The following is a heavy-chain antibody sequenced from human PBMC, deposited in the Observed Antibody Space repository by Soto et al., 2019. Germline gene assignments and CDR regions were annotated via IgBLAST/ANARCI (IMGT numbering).Heavy chain of an antibody. Sequence: QVQLVESGGGVVQPGRSLRLSCAASGFTFSSYGMHWVRQAPGKGLEWVAVISYDGSNKYYADSVKGRFTISRDNSKNTLYLQMNSLRAEDTAVYYCAKADDFWSGYSRYIDYWGQGTLVTVSS. CDR2: ISYDGSNK. V-gene: IGHV3-30*18. J-gene: IGHJ4*02. CDR1: GFTFSSYG. CDR3: AKADDFWSGYSRYIDY. D-gene: IGHD3-3*01.